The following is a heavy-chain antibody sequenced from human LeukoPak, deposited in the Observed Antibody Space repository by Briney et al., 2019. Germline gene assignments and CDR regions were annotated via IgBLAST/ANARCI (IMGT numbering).Heavy chain of an antibody. CDR1: GFTFNNYA. CDR3: AKGGPSDSSGENDAFDI. J-gene: IGHJ3*02. Sequence: TGGSLRLSCAASGFTFNNYAMSWVRQAPGKGLEWVSAISGSGGSTYYADSVKGRFTISRDNSKNTLYLQMNSLRAEDTAVYYCAKGGPSDSSGENDAFDIWGQGTMVTVSS. CDR2: ISGSGGST. D-gene: IGHD6-19*01. V-gene: IGHV3-23*01.